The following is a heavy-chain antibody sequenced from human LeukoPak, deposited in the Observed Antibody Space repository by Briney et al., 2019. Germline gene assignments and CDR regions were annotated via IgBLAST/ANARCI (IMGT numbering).Heavy chain of an antibody. V-gene: IGHV3-15*01. Sequence: GGSLRLSCATSGFPFHIAWMSWVRQAPGKGLEWVGHMQSKTDGGTTDYAAPVKGRFTISREDSKNTLYLQMNSLKTEDTAVYYCTTEAVAGTLIGYWGQGTLVTVSS. D-gene: IGHD6-19*01. CDR3: TTEAVAGTLIGY. CDR1: GFPFHIAW. CDR2: MQSKTDGGTT. J-gene: IGHJ4*02.